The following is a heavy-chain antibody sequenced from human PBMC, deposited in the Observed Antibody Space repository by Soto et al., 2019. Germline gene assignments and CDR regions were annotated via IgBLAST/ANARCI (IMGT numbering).Heavy chain of an antibody. CDR1: GFTVSSSV. CDR2: ISGSGGST. V-gene: IGHV3-23*01. Sequence: GGPLRPSCAASGFTVSSSVMSWVRQAQGKGLEWVSAISGSGGSTYYAVSVKGRFTISRDNSKNTLYLQMNSPRAEDTAVYYCAKGTRRWLQLTWYFDLWGRGTLVTVSS. D-gene: IGHD5-12*01. J-gene: IGHJ2*01. CDR3: AKGTRRWLQLTWYFDL.